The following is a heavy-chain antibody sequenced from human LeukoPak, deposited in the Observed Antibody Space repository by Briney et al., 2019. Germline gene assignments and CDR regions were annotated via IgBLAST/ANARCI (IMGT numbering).Heavy chain of an antibody. J-gene: IGHJ6*03. CDR2: IIPSYGTP. V-gene: IGHV1-69*05. Sequence: SSVTLSCKASGATFSSYAISCVRHAPGRGVDWMRRIIPSYGTPNSAQKFQGRVTINTDECTSTAYMELSSLRSENTAVYYCARGRYDSSGYYPPYYYYYMDVWGKGTTVTVSS. CDR1: GATFSSYA. CDR3: ARGRYDSSGYYPPYYYYYMDV. D-gene: IGHD3-22*01.